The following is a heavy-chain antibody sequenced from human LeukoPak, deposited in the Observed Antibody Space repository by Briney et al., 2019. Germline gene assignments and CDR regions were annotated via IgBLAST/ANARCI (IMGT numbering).Heavy chain of an antibody. CDR1: GFNFDRYT. Sequence: PGGSLRLSCATSGFNFDRYTIHWVRQAPGKGLEWVSLAGWAGGTTFYSDSVRGRFTISRDSAKNSLYLQMNSLRAEDTALYYCARALWSGHIYYGMDVWGQGTTVTVSS. CDR2: AGWAGGTT. J-gene: IGHJ6*02. CDR3: ARALWSGHIYYGMDV. D-gene: IGHD3-10*01. V-gene: IGHV3-43*01.